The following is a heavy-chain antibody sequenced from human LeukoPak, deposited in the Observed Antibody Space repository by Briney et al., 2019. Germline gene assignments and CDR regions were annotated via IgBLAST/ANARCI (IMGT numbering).Heavy chain of an antibody. CDR2: ISGSGGST. CDR3: ANSPMVHNY. D-gene: IGHD3-10*01. V-gene: IGHV3-23*01. CDR1: GFTFSSYW. J-gene: IGHJ4*02. Sequence: QPGGSLRLSCAASGFTFSSYWMHWVRQAPGKGLVWVSAISGSGGSTYYADSVKGRFTISRDNSKNTLYLQMNSLRVEDTAVYYCANSPMVHNYWGQGTLVTVSS.